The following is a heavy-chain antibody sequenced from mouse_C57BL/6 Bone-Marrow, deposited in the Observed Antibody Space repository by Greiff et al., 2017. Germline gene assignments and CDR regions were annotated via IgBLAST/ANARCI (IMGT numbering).Heavy chain of an antibody. CDR1: GYAFTNYL. CDR3: ARGGYDGPCWYFDV. J-gene: IGHJ1*03. V-gene: IGHV1-54*01. CDR2: INPGSGGT. D-gene: IGHD2-2*01. Sequence: VQVVESGAELVRPGTSVKVSCKASGYAFTNYLIEWVKQRPGQGLEWIGVINPGSGGTNYNEKFKGKATLTADKSSSTAYMQLSSLTSEDSAVYFCARGGYDGPCWYFDVWGTGTTVTVSS.